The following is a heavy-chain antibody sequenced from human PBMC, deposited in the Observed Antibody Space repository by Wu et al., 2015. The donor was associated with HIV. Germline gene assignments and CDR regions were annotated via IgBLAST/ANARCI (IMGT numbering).Heavy chain of an antibody. V-gene: IGHV1-69*12. CDR1: STFSSYA. D-gene: IGHD3-3*01. J-gene: IGHJ3*02. CDR3: ARDLRTTIFGVSERGDAFDI. Sequence: QVQLVQSGAEVKKPGSSVKGLLQGFWSTFSSYAISWVRQAPGQGLEWMGGIIPIFGTTNFAQKFQGRVTITADESTSTAYMELSSLRSEDTAVYYCARDLRTTIFGVSERGDAFDIWGQGTMVTVSS. CDR2: IIPIFGTT.